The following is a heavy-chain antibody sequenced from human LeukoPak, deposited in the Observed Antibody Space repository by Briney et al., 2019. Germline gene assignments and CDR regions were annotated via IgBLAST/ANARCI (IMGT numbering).Heavy chain of an antibody. CDR1: GGTFSSYA. V-gene: IGHV1-69*05. CDR3: ARDPVVTAHFDY. Sequence: SVKVSCKASGGTFSSYAISWVRQAPGQAREWMGRIIPILGTANYAQKFQGRVTITTDESPCTAYMELSSLRSEDTAVYYCARDPVVTAHFDYWGQGTLVTVSS. J-gene: IGHJ4*02. D-gene: IGHD4-23*01. CDR2: IIPILGTA.